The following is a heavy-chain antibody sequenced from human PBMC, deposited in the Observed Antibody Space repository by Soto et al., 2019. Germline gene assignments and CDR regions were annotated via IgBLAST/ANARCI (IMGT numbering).Heavy chain of an antibody. D-gene: IGHD3-16*01. CDR3: ARGGEGPFFDN. J-gene: IGHJ4*02. Sequence: QVQLVESGGGVVQAGRSLRLSCAASGFSFSNYVLHWVRQAPGKGLEWVAVMSSGGGNKFYTDSVKGRFTISRDNSKNTLYLQMNSLRTEDTAVYFCARGGEGPFFDNWGQGTLVSVSS. V-gene: IGHV3-30-3*01. CDR1: GFSFSNYV. CDR2: MSSGGGNK.